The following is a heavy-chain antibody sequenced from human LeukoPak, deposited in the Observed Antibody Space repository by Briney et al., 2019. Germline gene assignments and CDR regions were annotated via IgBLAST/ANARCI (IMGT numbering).Heavy chain of an antibody. Sequence: PGGSLRLSRAASGFTFSSYWTNWARQAPGKGLEWVASINHNGNVNYYVDSVKGRFTISRDNAKNSLYLQMSNLRAEDTAVYFCARGGGLDVWGQGATVTVSS. CDR3: ARGGGLDV. CDR2: INHNGNVN. J-gene: IGHJ6*02. V-gene: IGHV3-7*03. D-gene: IGHD3-16*01. CDR1: GFTFSSYW.